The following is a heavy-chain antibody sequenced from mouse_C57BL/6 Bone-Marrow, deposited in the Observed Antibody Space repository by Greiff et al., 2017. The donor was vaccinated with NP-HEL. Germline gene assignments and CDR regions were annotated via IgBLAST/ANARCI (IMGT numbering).Heavy chain of an antibody. J-gene: IGHJ1*03. Sequence: VQRVESGAELVKPGASVKISCKASGYAFSSYWMNWVKQRPGKGLEWIGQIYPGDGDTNYNGKFKGKATLTADKSSSTAYMQLSSLTSEDSAVYFCAREGNDGYYDWYFDVWGTGTTVTVSS. CDR1: GYAFSSYW. V-gene: IGHV1-80*01. D-gene: IGHD2-3*01. CDR2: IYPGDGDT. CDR3: AREGNDGYYDWYFDV.